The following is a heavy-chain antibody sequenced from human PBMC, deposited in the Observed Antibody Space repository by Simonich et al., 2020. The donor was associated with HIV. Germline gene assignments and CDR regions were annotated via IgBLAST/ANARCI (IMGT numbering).Heavy chain of an antibody. CDR2: ITVYNGNT. CDR1: GYTYINYG. J-gene: IGHJ4*02. Sequence: QVQLVQSGAEVKKPGASVQVSCKASGYTYINYGINWVRQAPGQGLEWMGRITVYNGNTDSAQKFRGRLTLTTDTSTTTAYMELRSLRSDDTAVYYCARDLPIGSYFDYWGQGTLVTVSS. D-gene: IGHD1-26*01. V-gene: IGHV1-18*01. CDR3: ARDLPIGSYFDY.